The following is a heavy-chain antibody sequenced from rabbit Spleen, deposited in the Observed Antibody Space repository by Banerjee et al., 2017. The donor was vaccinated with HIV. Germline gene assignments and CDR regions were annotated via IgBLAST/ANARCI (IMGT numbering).Heavy chain of an antibody. CDR2: IDTGSSGFT. CDR1: GFTLSSYF. J-gene: IGHJ6*01. V-gene: IGHV1S40*01. CDR3: ARDTGTSFSTYGMDL. D-gene: IGHD8-1*01. Sequence: QSLEESGGDLVKPGASLTLTCTASGFTLSSYFMCWVRQAPGKGLEWIACIDTGSSGFTYFATWAKGRFTCSKTSSTTVTLQMTRLTAADTATYFCARDTGTSFSTYGMDLWGQGTLVTVS.